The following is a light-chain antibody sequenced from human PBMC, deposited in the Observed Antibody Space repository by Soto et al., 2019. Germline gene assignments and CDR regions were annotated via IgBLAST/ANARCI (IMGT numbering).Light chain of an antibody. Sequence: SYELTQPPSVSVSPGQTASITCSGDKLGDKYVCWYQQKPGQSPVLVIYQDNKRPSGIPERFSGSNSGNTATLTISGTQAMDEADYYCQAWDSSTVVFGGGAKVTVL. J-gene: IGLJ2*01. CDR3: QAWDSSTVV. CDR1: KLGDKY. CDR2: QDN. V-gene: IGLV3-1*01.